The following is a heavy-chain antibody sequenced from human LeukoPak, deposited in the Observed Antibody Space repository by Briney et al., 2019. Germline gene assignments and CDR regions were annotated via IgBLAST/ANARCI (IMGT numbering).Heavy chain of an antibody. J-gene: IGHJ4*02. CDR2: INPNSGGT. V-gene: IGHV1-2*02. CDR1: GYTFTGYY. CDR3: ASFTHSSSWYYFDC. Sequence: ASVKVSCKASGYTFTGYYMHWVRQAPRQGLEWMGWINPNSGGTNYAQKFQGRVTMTRDTSISTAYMELSRLRSDDRAVYYCASFTHSSSWYYFDCWGQGTLVTVSS. D-gene: IGHD6-13*01.